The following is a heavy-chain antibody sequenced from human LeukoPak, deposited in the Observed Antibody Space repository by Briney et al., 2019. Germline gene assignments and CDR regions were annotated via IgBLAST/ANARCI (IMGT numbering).Heavy chain of an antibody. CDR2: INSDGSST. CDR1: GFTFSSYW. Sequence: QTGGSLRLSCAASGFTFSSYWMHWVRQAPGKGLVWVSRINSDGSSTSYADSVKGRFTISRDNAKNTLYLQMNSPRAEDTAVYYCARDEVGWEYQLLLAHYYYGMDVWGQGTTVTVSS. D-gene: IGHD2-2*01. CDR3: ARDEVGWEYQLLLAHYYYGMDV. J-gene: IGHJ6*02. V-gene: IGHV3-74*01.